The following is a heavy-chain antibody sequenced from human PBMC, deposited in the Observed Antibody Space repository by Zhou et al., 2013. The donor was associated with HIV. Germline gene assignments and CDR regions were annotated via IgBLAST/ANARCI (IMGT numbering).Heavy chain of an antibody. D-gene: IGHD2-21*01. V-gene: IGHV1-69*05. J-gene: IGHJ4*02. CDR3: ARGHQCGDQCYFHLDS. CDR2: IIPIFGTA. CDR1: GGSFSRHA. Sequence: QVQLVQSGAEVKKPGSSAKVSCEASGGSFSRHAITWVRQARGQGLEWMGGIIPIFGTATYAQKFQGRVTITTDESMRTAYMELRGLTSEDSAVYYCARGHQCGDQCYFHLDSWGQGSVITVSS.